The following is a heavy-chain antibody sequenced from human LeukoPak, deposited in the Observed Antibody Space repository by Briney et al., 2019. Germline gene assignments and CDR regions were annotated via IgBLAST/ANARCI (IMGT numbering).Heavy chain of an antibody. V-gene: IGHV3-30*01. D-gene: IGHD3-10*01. CDR3: ARDSSGWLLGFGGHMDV. J-gene: IGHJ6*03. CDR2: ISYERSNK. CDR1: GFTFSIYA. Sequence: PGRSLRLSCAASGFTFSIYAMHWVRQSPDKGLECVAHISYERSNKYYAHSVKGRFTISRDNSKNAMYMQMNSLRAEDTAVYYCARDSSGWLLGFGGHMDVWGKGTTVTVSS.